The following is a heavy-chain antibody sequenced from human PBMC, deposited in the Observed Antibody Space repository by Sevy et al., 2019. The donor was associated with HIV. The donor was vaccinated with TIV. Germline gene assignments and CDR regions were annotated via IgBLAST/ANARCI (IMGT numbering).Heavy chain of an antibody. CDR3: STRGYSAGNVSGKAMDV. Sequence: GGSLRLSCAASGFTFSNAWMSWVRQAPGKGLEWVGRIKSKTDGGTTDYAAPVKGRLSITRGDTKNTLLLQMNSLKTEDTAVYYCSTRGYSAGNVSGKAMDVWGQGTTVTVSS. CDR1: GFTFSNAW. D-gene: IGHD5-18*01. CDR2: IKSKTDGGTT. J-gene: IGHJ6*02. V-gene: IGHV3-15*01.